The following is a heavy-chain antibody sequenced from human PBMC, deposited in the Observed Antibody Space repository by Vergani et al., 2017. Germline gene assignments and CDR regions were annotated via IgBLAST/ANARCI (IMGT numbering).Heavy chain of an antibody. CDR1: GGSISSYY. V-gene: IGHV4-59*01. Sequence: QVQLQESGPGLVKPSETLSLTCTVSGGSISSYYWSWIRQPPGKGLEWIGYIYYSGSTNYNPSRKSRVTISVDTSTNQVSLKLSSVPAADTAVYYCARNIRLGIVYFDYWGQGTLVTVSS. J-gene: IGHJ4*02. CDR2: IYYSGST. CDR3: ARNIRLGIVYFDY. D-gene: IGHD7-27*01.